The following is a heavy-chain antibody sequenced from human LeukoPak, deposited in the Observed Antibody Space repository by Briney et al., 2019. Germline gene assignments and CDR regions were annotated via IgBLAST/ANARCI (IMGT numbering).Heavy chain of an antibody. J-gene: IGHJ4*02. CDR1: GYTFPNYA. V-gene: IGHV1-18*01. D-gene: IGHD5-18*01. CDR2: ISGYNGNT. CDR3: ARVLNAMVDY. Sequence: ASVKVSCKASGYTFPNYAISWVRQAPGQGLEWMGWISGYNGNTNYAQRIHGRVTMTADTSTSTAYMELRSLRSDDSAVYYCARVLNAMVDYWGQGTLVTVSS.